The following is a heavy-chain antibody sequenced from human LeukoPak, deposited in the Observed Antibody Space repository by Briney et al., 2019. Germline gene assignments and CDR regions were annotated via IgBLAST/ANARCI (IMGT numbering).Heavy chain of an antibody. D-gene: IGHD6-13*01. CDR1: GYTFTSYG. CDR2: ISAYNGNT. J-gene: IGHJ4*02. V-gene: IGHV1-18*01. CDR3: AREVYSSSWYRDY. Sequence: ASVKVSCKASGYTFTSYGYSWVRQAPGQGLEWMGWISAYNGNTNYAQKLQGRVTMTTVTSTSTVYMELRSLTSDDTAVYYCAREVYSSSWYRDYWGQGTLVTVSS.